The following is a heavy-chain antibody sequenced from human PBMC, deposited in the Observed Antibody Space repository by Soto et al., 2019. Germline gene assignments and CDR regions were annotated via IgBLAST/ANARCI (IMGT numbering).Heavy chain of an antibody. CDR2: IWSDGTKK. CDR3: ARDWWEEPAGKETVSQFDY. V-gene: IGHV3-33*01. Sequence: QPGGSLRPSCTASGFAFSNYGIHWVRQVPGRGMEWVAVIWSDGTKKFYAGSVRGRFTISRDNSKNTIYLQMNSLRAEDTAVYYCARDWWEEPAGKETVSQFDYWGQGT. J-gene: IGHJ4*02. D-gene: IGHD6-13*01. CDR1: GFAFSNYG.